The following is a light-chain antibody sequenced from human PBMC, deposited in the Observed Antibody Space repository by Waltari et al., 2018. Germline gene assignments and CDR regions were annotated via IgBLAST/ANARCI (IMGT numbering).Light chain of an antibody. CDR3: HQYSSTPWT. Sequence: DIVLTQSPYGLAVSLGERATIKCKSSQSPLNSAIEKNYLTWYQQKPGQPPRLLIYWASTRESGVPNRFSGSGSGTYFTLTISSLQAEDVTTYYCHQYSSTPWTFGQGTKVEIK. V-gene: IGKV4-1*01. CDR1: QSPLNSAIEKNY. J-gene: IGKJ1*01. CDR2: WAS.